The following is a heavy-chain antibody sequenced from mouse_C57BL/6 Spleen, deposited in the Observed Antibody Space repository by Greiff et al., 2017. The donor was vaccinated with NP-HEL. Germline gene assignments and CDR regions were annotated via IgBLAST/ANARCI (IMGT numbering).Heavy chain of an antibody. J-gene: IGHJ2*01. CDR1: GYAFSSSW. CDR2: IYPGDGDT. Sequence: QVQLQQSGPELVKPGASVKISCKASGYAFSSSWMNWVKQRPGKGLEWIGRIYPGDGDTNYNGKFKGKATLTADKSSSTAYMQLSSLTSEDSAVYFCARGRDYDVFDYWGQGTTLTVSS. D-gene: IGHD2-4*01. CDR3: ARGRDYDVFDY. V-gene: IGHV1-82*01.